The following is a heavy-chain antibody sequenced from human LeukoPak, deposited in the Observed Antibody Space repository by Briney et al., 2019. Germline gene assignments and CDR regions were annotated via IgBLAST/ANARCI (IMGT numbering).Heavy chain of an antibody. CDR1: GYTFTSYG. V-gene: IGHV1-18*01. J-gene: IGHJ3*02. CDR2: ISAYNGNT. CDR3: ARDRNDILTGYPTDAFDI. D-gene: IGHD3-9*01. Sequence: GASVKVSCKASGYTFTSYGISWVRQAPGQGLEWMGWISAYNGNTNYAQKFQGRVTMTRDTSISTAYMELSRLRSDDTAVYYCARDRNDILTGYPTDAFDIWGQGTMVTVSS.